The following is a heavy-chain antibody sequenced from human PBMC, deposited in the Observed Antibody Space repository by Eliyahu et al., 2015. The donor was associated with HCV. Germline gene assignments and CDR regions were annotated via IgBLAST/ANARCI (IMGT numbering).Heavy chain of an antibody. CDR1: IDSLSPYY. J-gene: IGHJ4*02. Sequence: QVQLQESGPRLVKPSETLSLSCTVSIDSLSPYYWSWVRQSPGQGLEWIGYIHSTGITKYNPSLKSRVTMSVDTSKKQFSLKMSSVTAADTAVYYCARERQGLDTDYFDHWGQGILVNVSS. D-gene: IGHD3-9*01. CDR3: ARERQGLDTDYFDH. V-gene: IGHV4-4*08. CDR2: IHSTGIT.